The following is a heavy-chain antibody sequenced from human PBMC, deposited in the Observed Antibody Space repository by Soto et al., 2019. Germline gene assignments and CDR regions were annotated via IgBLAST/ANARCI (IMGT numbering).Heavy chain of an antibody. J-gene: IGHJ4*02. D-gene: IGHD3-3*01. CDR2: IYPSDSDT. CDR1: GYNFAGYW. CDR3: ARGGVSTRSFDY. V-gene: IGHV5-51*01. Sequence: GESLKISCKGSGYNFAGYWIAWVRQMPGKGLELMGIIYPSDSDTRYRPSFQGQVTISADKSISSAYLQWSSLRASDTAMYYCARGGVSTRSFDYWGQGTPVTVSS.